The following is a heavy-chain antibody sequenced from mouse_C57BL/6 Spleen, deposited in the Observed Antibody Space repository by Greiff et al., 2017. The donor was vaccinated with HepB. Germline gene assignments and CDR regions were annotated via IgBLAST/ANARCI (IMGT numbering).Heavy chain of an antibody. V-gene: IGHV14-3*01. Sequence: VQLQQSVAELVRPGASVKLSCTASGFNIKNTYMHWVKQRPEQGLEWIGRIDPANGNTKYAPKFQGKATITADTSSNTAYLQRSSLTSEDTAIYYCARWYYGSSLWFAYWGQGTLVTVSA. CDR2: IDPANGNT. CDR3: ARWYYGSSLWFAY. J-gene: IGHJ3*01. CDR1: GFNIKNTY. D-gene: IGHD1-1*01.